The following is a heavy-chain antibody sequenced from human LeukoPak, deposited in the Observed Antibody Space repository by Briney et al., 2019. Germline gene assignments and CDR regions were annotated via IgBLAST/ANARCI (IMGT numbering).Heavy chain of an antibody. D-gene: IGHD3-10*01. V-gene: IGHV3-23*01. CDR1: GFTFRSYA. Sequence: GGSLRLSCVASGFTFRSYAMSWVRQAPGKGLEWVSPISGSGDTTYYADSVKGRFTISRDNSKNTLYLQMNSLRAEDTAVYYCAKLLRFGELSEPTYGMDVWGQGTTVTVSS. CDR2: ISGSGDTT. J-gene: IGHJ6*02. CDR3: AKLLRFGELSEPTYGMDV.